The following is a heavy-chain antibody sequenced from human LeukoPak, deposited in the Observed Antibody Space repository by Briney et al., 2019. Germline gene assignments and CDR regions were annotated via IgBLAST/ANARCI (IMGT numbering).Heavy chain of an antibody. D-gene: IGHD6-19*01. CDR1: GFTFSSYA. V-gene: IGHV3-64*01. J-gene: IGHJ4*02. CDR3: ASWGSGWYNY. CDR2: ISSNGGST. Sequence: GGSLRLSCAASGFTFSSYAMHWVRQAPGEGLEYVSAISSNGGSTHYANSVKGRFTISRDNSKNTLYLQMGSLRAEDMAVYYCASWGSGWYNYWGQGTLVTVSS.